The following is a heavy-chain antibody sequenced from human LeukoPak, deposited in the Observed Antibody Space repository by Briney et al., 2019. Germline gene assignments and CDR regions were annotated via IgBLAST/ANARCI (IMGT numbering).Heavy chain of an antibody. J-gene: IGHJ5*02. V-gene: IGHV3-73*01. CDR3: TRPRRDYYDSSGPGWFDP. CDR1: GFTFSGSA. D-gene: IGHD3-22*01. CDR2: IRSKANSYAT. Sequence: GGSLKLSCAASGFTFSGSAMHWVRQASGKGLEWVGRIRSKANSYATAYAASVKGRFTIPRDDSKNTAYLQMNSLKTEDTAVYYCTRPRRDYYDSSGPGWFDPWGQGTLVTVSS.